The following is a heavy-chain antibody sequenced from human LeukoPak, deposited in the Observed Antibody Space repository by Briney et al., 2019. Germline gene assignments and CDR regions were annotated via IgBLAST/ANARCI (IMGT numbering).Heavy chain of an antibody. J-gene: IGHJ6*03. CDR1: GFTFSSYA. CDR3: AKAASKRTDYGDYAFYYYMDV. V-gene: IGHV3-23*01. Sequence: GGSLRLSCAASGFTFSSYAMSWVRQAPGKGLEWVSAISGSGGSTYYADSVKGRFTISRDNSKNTLYLQMNSLRAEDTAVYYCAKAASKRTDYGDYAFYYYMDVWGKGTTVTISS. CDR2: ISGSGGST. D-gene: IGHD4-17*01.